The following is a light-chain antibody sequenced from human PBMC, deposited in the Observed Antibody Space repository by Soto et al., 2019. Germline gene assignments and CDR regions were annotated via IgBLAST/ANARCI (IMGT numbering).Light chain of an antibody. V-gene: IGKV3-15*01. CDR1: QSVGTN. J-gene: IGKJ4*01. Sequence: EIVMTQSPDTLSVSPGERATLSCRASQSVGTNLAWYQQKPGQAPRLLIFNASTRATGTAARFSGSGSGTEFTLTISRLQSEDFAVYYCQQYDLATGFGGGTKVEIK. CDR2: NAS. CDR3: QQYDLATG.